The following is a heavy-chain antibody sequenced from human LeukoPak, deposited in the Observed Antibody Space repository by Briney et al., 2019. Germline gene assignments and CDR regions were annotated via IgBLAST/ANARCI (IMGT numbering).Heavy chain of an antibody. CDR2: INHSGST. CDR1: GGSFSGYY. D-gene: IGHD6-13*01. V-gene: IGHV4-34*01. CDR3: ARPEEGKAAAAPFDY. J-gene: IGHJ4*02. Sequence: SETLSLTCAVYGGSFSGYYWSWIRQPPGKGLEWIGEINHSGSTNYNPSLKSRVTISVDTSKNQFSLKLSSVTAADTAVYYCARPEEGKAAAAPFDYWGQGTLVTVSS.